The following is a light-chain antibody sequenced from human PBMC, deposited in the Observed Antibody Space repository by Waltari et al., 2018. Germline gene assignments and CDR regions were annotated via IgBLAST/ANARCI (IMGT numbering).Light chain of an antibody. CDR1: QDIRSL. J-gene: IGKJ2*01. CDR3: QQAHRLPFI. Sequence: DIQMTQSPSSVSASVGDRVTITCRASQDIRSLVACYQQKPGRAPKLLIYGASTLQTGVSSRFSGGESGTNITLTINSLQPEDFATYYCQQAHRLPFIFGQGTKLEIK. V-gene: IGKV1-12*01. CDR2: GAS.